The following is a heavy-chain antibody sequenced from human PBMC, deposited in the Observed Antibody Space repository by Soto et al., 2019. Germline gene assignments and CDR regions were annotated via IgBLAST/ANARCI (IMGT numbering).Heavy chain of an antibody. D-gene: IGHD1-1*01. Sequence: QLQLQESGPGLVKPSETLSLTCTVSGGSISSSSYYWGWIRQPPGKGLEWIGSIYYSGSTYYNPSLKSRVTISVDTSKNPFSLKLSSVTAADTAVYYCARRGVGWNGTLHYYYYYMDVWGKGTTVTVSS. J-gene: IGHJ6*03. CDR3: ARRGVGWNGTLHYYYYYMDV. CDR2: IYYSGST. CDR1: GGSISSSSYY. V-gene: IGHV4-39*01.